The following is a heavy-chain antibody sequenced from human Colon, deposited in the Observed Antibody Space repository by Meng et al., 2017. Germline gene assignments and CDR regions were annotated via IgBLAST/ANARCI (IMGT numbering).Heavy chain of an antibody. Sequence: GEALIISCASSGFTFSSYAMSWVRQAPGKGLEWVSAISGSGVNTYYADSVKGRFTISRDNSKNTLYLQMNSLRAEDTAVYYCAKDRSYDSTGAFDIWGQGTMVTVSS. V-gene: IGHV3-23*01. J-gene: IGHJ3*02. CDR1: GFTFSSYA. D-gene: IGHD3-22*01. CDR2: ISGSGVNT. CDR3: AKDRSYDSTGAFDI.